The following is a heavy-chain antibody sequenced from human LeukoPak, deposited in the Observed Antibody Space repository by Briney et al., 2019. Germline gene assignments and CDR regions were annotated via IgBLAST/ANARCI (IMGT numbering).Heavy chain of an antibody. CDR1: GYTFTSYD. D-gene: IGHD3-22*01. CDR2: MNPNSGNT. V-gene: IGHV1-8*03. J-gene: IGHJ6*03. CDR3: ARTMKSNYYYYYYMDV. Sequence: ASVKVSCKASGYTFTSYDINWVRQATGQGLEWMGWMNPNSGNTGYAQKFQGTVTITRNTSISTAYMELSSLRSEDTAVYYCARTMKSNYYYYYYMDVWGKGTTVTVSS.